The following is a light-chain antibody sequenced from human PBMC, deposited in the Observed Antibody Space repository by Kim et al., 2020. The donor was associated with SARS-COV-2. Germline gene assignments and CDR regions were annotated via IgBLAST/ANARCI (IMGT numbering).Light chain of an antibody. CDR3: QQSYRTPYS. J-gene: IGKJ2*01. CDR1: QSIGRY. Sequence: DTQMTQAPSSLSASVGDRVTITCRASQSIGRYLNWYQQKPGKAPMLLIYAASSLQGGVPSRFSGSRSGTDFTLTISSLQPEDFATYYCQQSYRTPYSFGQGTKLE. CDR2: AAS. V-gene: IGKV1-39*01.